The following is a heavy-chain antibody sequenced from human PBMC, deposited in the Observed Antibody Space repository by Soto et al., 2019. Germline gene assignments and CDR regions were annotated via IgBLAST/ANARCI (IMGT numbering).Heavy chain of an antibody. J-gene: IGHJ6*03. V-gene: IGHV3-7*01. CDR2: IKQDGSEK. CDR3: ARGPGEPGYCSSTSCYPNTLYYYYYYMDV. D-gene: IGHD2-2*01. Sequence: GGSLRLSCAASGFTFSSYWMSWVRQAPGKGLEWVANIKQDGSEKYYVDSVKGRFTISRDNAKNSLYLQMNSLRAEGTAVYYCARGPGEPGYCSSTSCYPNTLYYYYYYMDVWGKGTTVTVSS. CDR1: GFTFSSYW.